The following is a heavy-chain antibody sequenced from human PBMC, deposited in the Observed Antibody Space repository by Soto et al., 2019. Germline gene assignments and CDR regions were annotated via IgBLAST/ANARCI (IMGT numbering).Heavy chain of an antibody. CDR3: AKGVVRGYSYGPYYYYYGMGV. Sequence: GGSLRLSCAASGFTFDDYTMHWVRQAPGKGLEWVSLISWDGGSTYYADSVKGRFTISRDNSKNSLYLQMNSLRTEDTALYYCAKGVVRGYSYGPYYYYYGMGVWGQGTTVTVSS. V-gene: IGHV3-43*01. CDR2: ISWDGGST. D-gene: IGHD5-18*01. J-gene: IGHJ6*02. CDR1: GFTFDDYT.